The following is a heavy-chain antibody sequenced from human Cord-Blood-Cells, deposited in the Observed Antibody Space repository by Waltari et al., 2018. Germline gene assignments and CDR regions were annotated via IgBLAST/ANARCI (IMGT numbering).Heavy chain of an antibody. CDR1: GYTFTAYY. Sequence: QVQLVQSGAEVKKPGASVKVSCKASGYTFTAYYIPWVRQAHGQGLEWMGWINPNSGGTNYAQKFQGWVTMTRDTSISTAYMELSRLRSDDTAVYYCARQERRDRGGSSYYFDYWGQGTLVTVSS. CDR2: INPNSGGT. V-gene: IGHV1-2*04. J-gene: IGHJ4*02. D-gene: IGHD6-6*01. CDR3: ARQERRDRGGSSYYFDY.